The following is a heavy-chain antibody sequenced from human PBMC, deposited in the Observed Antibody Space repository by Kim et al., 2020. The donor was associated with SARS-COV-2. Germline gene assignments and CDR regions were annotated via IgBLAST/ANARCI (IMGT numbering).Heavy chain of an antibody. D-gene: IGHD6-13*01. V-gene: IGHV1-2*02. J-gene: IGHJ4*02. Sequence: YAQKFQGRVTMTRDTSISTAYMELSRLRSDDTAVYYCAREPRSSWKILDYWGQGTLVTVSS. CDR3: AREPRSSWKILDY.